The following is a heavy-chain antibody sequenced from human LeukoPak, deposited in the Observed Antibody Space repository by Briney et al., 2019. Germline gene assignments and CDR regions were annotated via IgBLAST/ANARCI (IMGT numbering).Heavy chain of an antibody. Sequence: GSLRLSCGASGFTFSSYAMHWVRQAPGKGLEWVAVISYDGSNKYYADSVKGRFTISRDNSKNTLYLQMNSLRAEDTALYYCAKDMGAVAGTGFDYWGQGTLVTVSS. CDR2: ISYDGSNK. CDR1: GFTFSSYA. J-gene: IGHJ4*02. CDR3: AKDMGAVAGTGFDY. V-gene: IGHV3-30-3*01. D-gene: IGHD6-19*01.